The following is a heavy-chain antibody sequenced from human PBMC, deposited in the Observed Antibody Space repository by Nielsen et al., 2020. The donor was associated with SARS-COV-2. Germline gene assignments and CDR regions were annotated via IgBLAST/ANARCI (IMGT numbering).Heavy chain of an antibody. V-gene: IGHV1-18*01. D-gene: IGHD3-22*01. J-gene: IGHJ5*02. CDR1: GYTFTSYG. CDR2: ISAYNGNT. CDR3: ARGPLYDSSAGSPFDP. Sequence: ASVKVSCKASGYTFTSYGISWVRQAPGQGLEWMGWISAYNGNTNYAQKLQGRVTMTTDTSTSTAYMELRSLRSEDTAVYYCARGPLYDSSAGSPFDPWGQGTLVTVSS.